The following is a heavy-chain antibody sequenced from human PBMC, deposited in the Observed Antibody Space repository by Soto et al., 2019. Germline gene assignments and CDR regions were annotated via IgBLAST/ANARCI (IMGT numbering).Heavy chain of an antibody. CDR3: AGAWGPSYCCGMDV. CDR2: IIPIFGTA. D-gene: IGHD3-16*01. J-gene: IGHJ6*02. V-gene: IGHV1-69*12. Sequence: QVQLVQSGAEVKKPGSSVKVSCKASGGTFSSYAISWVRQAPGQGLEWMGGIIPIFGTADYAQKFQGRVALTADAATRTAYMELSSLRSEGAAVYYCAGAWGPSYCCGMDVWGQGTTVTVSS. CDR1: GGTFSSYA.